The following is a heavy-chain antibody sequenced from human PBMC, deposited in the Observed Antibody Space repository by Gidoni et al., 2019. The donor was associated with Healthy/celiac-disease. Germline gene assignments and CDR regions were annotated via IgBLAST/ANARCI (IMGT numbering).Heavy chain of an antibody. Sequence: EVQLVESGGGLVQPGGSLRLSCAASGFTFSSYWMHWVRQAPGKGLVWVSRINSDGSSTSYADSVKGRFTISRDNAKNTLYLQMNSLRAEDTAVYYCARDQEGPFDSSSRLPGGTDYWGQGTLVTVSS. CDR2: INSDGSST. CDR3: ARDQEGPFDSSSRLPGGTDY. J-gene: IGHJ4*02. D-gene: IGHD2-21*01. CDR1: GFTFSSYW. V-gene: IGHV3-74*01.